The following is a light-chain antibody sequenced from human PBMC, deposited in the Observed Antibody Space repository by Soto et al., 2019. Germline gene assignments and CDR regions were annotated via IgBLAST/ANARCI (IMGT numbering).Light chain of an antibody. J-gene: IGLJ1*01. Sequence: SYELTQPPSVSVAPGQTATITCGGPNIGSRSVHWYQLKPRQAPVLVVFDDSDRPSGIPERFSGSNSGNTATLTVSGLQAEDEADYYCSSFAGTNSFVFGTGTKLTVL. CDR3: SSFAGTNSFV. V-gene: IGLV3-21*02. CDR1: NIGSRS. CDR2: DDS.